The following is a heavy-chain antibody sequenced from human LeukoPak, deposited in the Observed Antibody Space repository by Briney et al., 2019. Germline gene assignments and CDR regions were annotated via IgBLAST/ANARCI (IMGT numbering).Heavy chain of an antibody. V-gene: IGHV4-34*01. CDR2: INHSGST. CDR1: GGSISSGGYS. Sequence: SETLSLTCAVSGGSISSGGYSWSWIRQPPGKGLEWIGEINHSGSTNYNPSLKSRVTISVDTSKNQFSLKLSSVTAADTAVYHCARERGYSYGYGTGWFDPWGQGTLVTVSS. CDR3: ARERGYSYGYGTGWFDP. D-gene: IGHD5-18*01. J-gene: IGHJ5*02.